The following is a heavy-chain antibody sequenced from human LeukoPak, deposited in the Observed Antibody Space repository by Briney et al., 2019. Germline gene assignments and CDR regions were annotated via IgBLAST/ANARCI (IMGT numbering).Heavy chain of an antibody. CDR2: VSGSGGST. D-gene: IGHD1-26*01. V-gene: IGHV3-23*01. CDR1: GFTFSSYW. Sequence: GGSLRLSCAASGFTFSSYWMHWVRQAPGKGLEWVSVVSGSGGSTYYAGSVKGRFTISRDNSKNTLYLQMNSLRAEDTAVYYCAKGVGATTMWTFDYWGQGTLVTVSS. CDR3: AKGVGATTMWTFDY. J-gene: IGHJ4*02.